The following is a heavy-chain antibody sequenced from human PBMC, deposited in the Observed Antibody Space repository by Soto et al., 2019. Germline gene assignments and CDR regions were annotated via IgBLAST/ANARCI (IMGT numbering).Heavy chain of an antibody. CDR1: GGSFSGYY. CDR3: ARDVVLWVGGLPVFWFAP. J-gene: IGHJ5*02. CDR2: INHSGST. D-gene: IGHD3-10*01. V-gene: IGHV4-34*01. Sequence: SETLSLTCAVYGGSFSGYYWSWIRQPPGKGLEWIGEINHSGSTNYNPSLKSRVTISVDTSKNQFSLKLSSVTAADTAVYYCARDVVLWVGGLPVFWFAPLGQGTLVTVSS.